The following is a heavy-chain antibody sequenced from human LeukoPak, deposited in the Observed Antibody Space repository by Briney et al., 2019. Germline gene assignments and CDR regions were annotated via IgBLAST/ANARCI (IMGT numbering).Heavy chain of an antibody. CDR1: GGSISSYY. V-gene: IGHV4-39*07. CDR2: NYYSRST. Sequence: SETLSLTCTVSGGSISSYYWGWLRQPPGKGLEGIGSNYYSRSTHYYPSLKSRVTISLDTSKNQFSLKLSSVTAADMAVYYCARDGEMATIENYFDYWGQGTLVTVSS. CDR3: ARDGEMATIENYFDY. J-gene: IGHJ4*02. D-gene: IGHD5-24*01.